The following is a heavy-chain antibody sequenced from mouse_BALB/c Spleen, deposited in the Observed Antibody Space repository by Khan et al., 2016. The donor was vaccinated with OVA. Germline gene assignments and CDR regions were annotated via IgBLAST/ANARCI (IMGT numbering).Heavy chain of an antibody. D-gene: IGHD2-14*01. Sequence: EVQLQESGPGLVKPSQSLSLTCTVTGYSITSEYAWNWIRQFPGNKLEWMGYISSTGSTSYNPSLKSRISITRDTSKNQFFLQLKYVTTEDTATYYCARSHYYSYGYALDFWGRGTSVTVSS. CDR2: ISSTGST. V-gene: IGHV3-2*02. CDR3: ARSHYYSYGYALDF. J-gene: IGHJ4*01. CDR1: GYSITSEYA.